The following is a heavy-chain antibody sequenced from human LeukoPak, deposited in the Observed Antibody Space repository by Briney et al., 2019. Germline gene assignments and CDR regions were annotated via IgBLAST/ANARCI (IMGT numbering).Heavy chain of an antibody. D-gene: IGHD6-19*01. Sequence: PSETLSLTCAVYGGSFSGYYWSWIRQPPGKGLEWIGEINHSGSTNYNPSLKSRVTISVDTSKNQFSLKLSSVTAADTAVYYCARREWLVRHFDYWGQGTLVTVSS. CDR3: ARREWLVRHFDY. CDR2: INHSGST. CDR1: GGSFSGYY. V-gene: IGHV4-34*01. J-gene: IGHJ4*02.